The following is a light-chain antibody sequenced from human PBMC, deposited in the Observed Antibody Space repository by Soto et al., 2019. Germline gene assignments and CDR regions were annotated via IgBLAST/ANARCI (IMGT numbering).Light chain of an antibody. CDR2: EVS. J-gene: IGLJ1*01. CDR3: SSYTSSSGV. Sequence: QSVLTQPASVSGSPGQSITISCTGTSGDVGGYNYVSWYQQHPGKAPKLMIYEVSNRPSGVSNRFSGSKSGNTASLTISGLQAEDEADYYCSSYTSSSGVFXTGTKVTVL. CDR1: SGDVGGYNY. V-gene: IGLV2-14*01.